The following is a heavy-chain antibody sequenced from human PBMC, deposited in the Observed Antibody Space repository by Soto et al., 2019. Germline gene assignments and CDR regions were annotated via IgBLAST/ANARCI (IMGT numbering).Heavy chain of an antibody. Sequence: SETLSLTCAVSGYSISTGFNWAWIRQPPGMGLEWIGSIYHSGSTYYNLSLKSRVTISSDASKNQISLKLSSVTAADTALYYWARASGTGFYQLDSWGQGPLVTVSS. V-gene: IGHV4-38-2*01. CDR3: ARASGTGFYQLDS. J-gene: IGHJ4*02. CDR2: IYHSGST. D-gene: IGHD2-2*01. CDR1: GYSISTGFN.